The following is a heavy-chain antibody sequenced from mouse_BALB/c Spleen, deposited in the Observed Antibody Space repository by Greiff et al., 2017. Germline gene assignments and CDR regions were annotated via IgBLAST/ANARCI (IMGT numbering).Heavy chain of an antibody. CDR1: GYTFTDYW. CDR3: ARGTTVVPFDY. CDR2: IDTSDSYT. Sequence: VQLQQPGAELVMPGASVKMSCKASGYTFTDYWMHWVKQRPGQGLEWIGAIDTSDSYTSYNQKFKGKATLTVDESSSTAYMQLSSLTSEDSAVYYCARGTTVVPFDYWGQGTTLTVSS. D-gene: IGHD1-1*01. J-gene: IGHJ2*01. V-gene: IGHV1-69*01.